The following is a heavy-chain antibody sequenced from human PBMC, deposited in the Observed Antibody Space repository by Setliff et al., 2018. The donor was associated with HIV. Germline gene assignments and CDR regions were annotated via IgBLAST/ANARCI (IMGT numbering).Heavy chain of an antibody. J-gene: IGHJ5*02. CDR1: GYTFTDYY. CDR3: ARQTGDWFDP. Sequence: ASVKVSCKASGYTFTDYYIHWVRQAPGQGLEWMGRINPNNGGTNYAQKFQGRVTMTRDTSISTAYMELSRLRSDDTAVYYCARQTGDWFDPWGQGTLVTVSS. V-gene: IGHV1-2*06. CDR2: INPNNGGT. D-gene: IGHD3-10*01.